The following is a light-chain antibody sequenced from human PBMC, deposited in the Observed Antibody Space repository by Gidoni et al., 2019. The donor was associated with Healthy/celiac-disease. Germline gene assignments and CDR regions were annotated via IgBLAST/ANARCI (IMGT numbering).Light chain of an antibody. Sequence: DIVMTQSPLSLPVTPGEPASISCQSSQSLLHSNGYNYLDWYLQKPGKFPQLLIYLGSNRASGVPDRFSGSGSGTDFTLKISRVEAEDVGVYYCMQALQTPLTFGGGTKVEIK. J-gene: IGKJ4*01. CDR2: LGS. CDR1: QSLLHSNGYNY. CDR3: MQALQTPLT. V-gene: IGKV2-28*01.